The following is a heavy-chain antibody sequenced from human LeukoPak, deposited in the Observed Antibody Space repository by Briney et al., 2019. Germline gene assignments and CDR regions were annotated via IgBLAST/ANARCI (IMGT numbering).Heavy chain of an antibody. Sequence: GGSMRLSCAASGFTFSSYAMHWVRQAPGKGMEWVAVISYDGSNKYYADSVKGRFTISRDNSKSTVYLQMNSLRAEDTAVYYCASPTPQYSGYDWGAFDIWGQGTMVTVSS. CDR1: GFTFSSYA. D-gene: IGHD5-12*01. V-gene: IGHV3-30*04. J-gene: IGHJ3*02. CDR2: ISYDGSNK. CDR3: ASPTPQYSGYDWGAFDI.